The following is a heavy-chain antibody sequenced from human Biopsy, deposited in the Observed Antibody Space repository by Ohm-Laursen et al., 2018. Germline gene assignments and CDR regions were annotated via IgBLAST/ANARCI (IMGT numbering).Heavy chain of an antibody. Sequence: APVKVSCKVSGYTFSDVPIHWVRQVPGKGLEWMGGLDPEDDAKIYPQKFQGRVIMTEDTFTDTAYMELSSLRYDDTAVYYCATVKQPTYYFETRVFYSTWGQGTMVTVSS. J-gene: IGHJ3*01. CDR3: ATVKQPTYYFETRVFYST. D-gene: IGHD3-22*01. CDR2: LDPEDDAK. CDR1: GYTFSDVP. V-gene: IGHV1-24*01.